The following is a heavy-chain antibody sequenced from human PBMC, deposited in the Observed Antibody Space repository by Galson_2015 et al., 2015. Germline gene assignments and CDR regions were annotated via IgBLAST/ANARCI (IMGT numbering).Heavy chain of an antibody. CDR1: GGTFSSYA. CDR3: AREKIVGATPAGGMDV. CDR2: IIPIFGTA. Sequence: SVKVSCKASGGTFSSYAISWVRQAPGQGLEWMGGIIPIFGTANYAQKFQGRVTITADESTSTAYMELSSLRSEDTAVYYCAREKIVGATPAGGMDVWGQGTTVTVSS. J-gene: IGHJ6*02. V-gene: IGHV1-69*13. D-gene: IGHD1-26*01.